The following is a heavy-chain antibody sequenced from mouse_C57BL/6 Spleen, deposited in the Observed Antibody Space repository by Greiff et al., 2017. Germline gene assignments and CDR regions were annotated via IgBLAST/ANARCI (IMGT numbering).Heavy chain of an antibody. CDR2: INPNNGGT. J-gene: IGHJ2*02. V-gene: IGHV1-22*01. Sequence: EVQLQESGPELVKPGASVTMSCKASGYPFTDYNMHWVKQSHGKSLEWIGYINPNNGGTSYNQKFKGKATLTVNKSSSTAYMELRSLTSEDSAVYYCAISNYDYDDGDYWGQCTSLTVSS. CDR1: GYPFTDYN. CDR3: AISNYDYDDGDY. D-gene: IGHD2-4*01.